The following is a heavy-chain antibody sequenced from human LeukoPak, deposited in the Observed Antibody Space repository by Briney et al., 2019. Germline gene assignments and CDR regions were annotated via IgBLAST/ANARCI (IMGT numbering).Heavy chain of an antibody. Sequence: GGSLRLSCAAFGFTFSSYAMSWVRQAPGKGLEWVSAISGSGGSTYYADSVKGRFTISRDNSRDTLYLQMNSLRAEDTAVYYCAKGYYDYVWGSYYFDYWGQGTLVTVSS. CDR1: GFTFSSYA. CDR2: ISGSGGST. CDR3: AKGYYDYVWGSYYFDY. V-gene: IGHV3-23*01. D-gene: IGHD3-16*01. J-gene: IGHJ4*02.